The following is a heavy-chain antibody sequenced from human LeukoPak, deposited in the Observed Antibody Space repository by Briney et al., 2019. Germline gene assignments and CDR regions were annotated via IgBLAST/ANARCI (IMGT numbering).Heavy chain of an antibody. J-gene: IGHJ4*02. V-gene: IGHV4-39*01. CDR2: IYYSGST. CDR1: GGSISSSSCY. D-gene: IGHD6-13*01. CDR3: ARLDPPGIAAAGFDY. Sequence: SETLSLTCTVSGGSISSSSCYWGWIRQPPGKGLEWIGSIYYSGSTYYNPSLESRVTISVDTSKNQFSLKLSSVTAADTAVYYCARLDPPGIAAAGFDYWGQGTLVTVSS.